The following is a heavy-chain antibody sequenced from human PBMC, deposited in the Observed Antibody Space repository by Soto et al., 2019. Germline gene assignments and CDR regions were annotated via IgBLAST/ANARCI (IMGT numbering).Heavy chain of an antibody. D-gene: IGHD2-15*01. CDR1: GGSFSGYY. CDR3: ARVLSYYYYGMDV. CDR2: INHSGST. J-gene: IGHJ6*02. Sequence: SETLSLTCAVYGGSFSGYYWSWIRQPPGKGLEWIGEINHSGSTNYNPSLKSRVTISVDTSKNQFSLKLSSVTAADTAVYYCARVLSYYYYGMDVWGQGTTVTSP. V-gene: IGHV4-34*01.